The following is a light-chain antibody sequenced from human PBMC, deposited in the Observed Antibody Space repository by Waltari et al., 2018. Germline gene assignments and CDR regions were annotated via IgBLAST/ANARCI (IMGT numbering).Light chain of an antibody. CDR3: QQYNGQPLT. Sequence: EIVLTQSPAILSVSPGEGATLSCRASQSVSDNLAWYQHKPGQAPRLLIFGASTRATGFPARFSGSGSGTEFTLTITSLQSEDSAVYFCQQYNGQPLTFGGGTKVEIK. CDR2: GAS. V-gene: IGKV3-15*01. CDR1: QSVSDN. J-gene: IGKJ4*01.